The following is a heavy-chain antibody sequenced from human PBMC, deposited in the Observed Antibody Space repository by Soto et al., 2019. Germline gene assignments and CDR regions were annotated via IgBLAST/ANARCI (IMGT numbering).Heavy chain of an antibody. V-gene: IGHV3-30*18. Sequence: QVQLVESGGRVVQPGRSLRLSCAASGFIFSSYAMHWVRQAPGKGLEWVAFVSYDGSETYHADSVKGRFTISRDNSKNTLFLQMNSLRIEDTAVYYCAKAHYYSSGSYNAWGQGTLVTVSS. CDR1: GFIFSSYA. D-gene: IGHD3-10*01. CDR3: AKAHYYSSGSYNA. CDR2: VSYDGSET. J-gene: IGHJ5*02.